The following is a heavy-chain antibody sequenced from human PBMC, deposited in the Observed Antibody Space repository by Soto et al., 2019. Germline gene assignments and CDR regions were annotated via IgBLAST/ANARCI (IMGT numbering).Heavy chain of an antibody. D-gene: IGHD3-10*01. CDR3: TSGTSSRGAPGRFIKV. J-gene: IGHJ4*02. CDR2: VKKDGSVK. V-gene: IGHV3-7*03. Sequence: EVQLVESGGDLVQPGGSLRLSCAASGFIFTNYWMSWVRQAPGKGLEWVANVKKDGSVKRYVDSVKGRFTISRDNAKNSVYLQMNSLRVDDTAVYYCTSGTSSRGAPGRFIKVWGQGNRVTVSS. CDR1: GFIFTNYW.